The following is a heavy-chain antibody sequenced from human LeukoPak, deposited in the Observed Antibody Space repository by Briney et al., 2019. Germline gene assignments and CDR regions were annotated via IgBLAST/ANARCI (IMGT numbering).Heavy chain of an antibody. J-gene: IGHJ5*02. CDR3: ARKRSGSYSSRLGFNWFDP. CDR1: GYTFTSYD. V-gene: IGHV1-8*01. Sequence: ASVTVSCKASGYTFTSYDINWVRQATGQGLEWMGWMNPNSGNTGYAQKFQGRVTMTRNTSISTAYMELSSLRSEDTAVYYCARKRSGSYSSRLGFNWFDPWGQGTLVTVSS. D-gene: IGHD1-26*01. CDR2: MNPNSGNT.